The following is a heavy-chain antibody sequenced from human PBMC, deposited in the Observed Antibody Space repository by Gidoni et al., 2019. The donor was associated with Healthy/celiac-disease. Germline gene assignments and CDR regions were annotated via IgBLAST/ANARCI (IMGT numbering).Heavy chain of an antibody. V-gene: IGHV1-69*06. D-gene: IGHD3-10*01. CDR2: IIPIFCTA. Sequence: QVQLVQSGAEVKKPGSSVKVSCKASGGTFSSYAISWVRQAPGQGLEWSGGIIPIFCTANYAQKFQGRVTITAYKSTSTAYMELSSLRSEDTAVYYCARGFVSWDYYGSGSYIDYYGMDVWGQGTTVTVSS. CDR3: ARGFVSWDYYGSGSYIDYYGMDV. CDR1: GGTFSSYA. J-gene: IGHJ6*02.